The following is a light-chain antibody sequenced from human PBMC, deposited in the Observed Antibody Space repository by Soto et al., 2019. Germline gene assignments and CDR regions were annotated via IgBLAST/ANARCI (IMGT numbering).Light chain of an antibody. CDR3: QQYSSVPFT. J-gene: IGKJ4*01. V-gene: IGKV3-20*01. Sequence: EIVLTQSPGTLSLSPGERATLSCRASQSVSSSYLAWYQQKPGQAPRLLIYGASSRATGIPDRFSGSGSGTDFTLTISRLEPEDFAVYHCQQYSSVPFTFGGGTRV. CDR1: QSVSSSY. CDR2: GAS.